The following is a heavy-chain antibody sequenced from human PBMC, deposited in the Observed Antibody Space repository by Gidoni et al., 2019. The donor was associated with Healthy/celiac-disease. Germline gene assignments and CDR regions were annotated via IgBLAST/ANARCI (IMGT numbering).Heavy chain of an antibody. V-gene: IGHV1-2*04. J-gene: IGHJ4*02. CDR1: GYTFTGYY. D-gene: IGHD1-1*01. CDR3: ARDLGTGTLDY. CDR2: INPNSGGT. Sequence: QVQLVQSGAEVTKPGASVKVYGKASGYTFTGYYMHWVRQAPGQGLEWMGWINPNSGGTNEAQKFQGWVTMTRDTSISTAYMELSRLRSDDTAVYYCARDLGTGTLDYWGQGTLVTVSS.